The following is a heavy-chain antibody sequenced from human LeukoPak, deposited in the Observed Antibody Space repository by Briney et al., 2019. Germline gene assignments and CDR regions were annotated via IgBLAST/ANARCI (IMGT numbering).Heavy chain of an antibody. CDR1: GGTFSSYA. CDR3: ASQLTRYNWNYEGWFDP. D-gene: IGHD1-7*01. Sequence: SVKVSCKASGGTFSSYAISWVRQAPGQGLEWMGGIIPIFGTANYAQKFQGRVTITTDESTSTAYMELSSLRSEDTAVYYCASQLTRYNWNYEGWFDPWGQGTLVTVSS. CDR2: IIPIFGTA. J-gene: IGHJ5*02. V-gene: IGHV1-69*05.